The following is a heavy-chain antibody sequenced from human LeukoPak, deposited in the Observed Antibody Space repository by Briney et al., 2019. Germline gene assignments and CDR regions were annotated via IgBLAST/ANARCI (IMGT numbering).Heavy chain of an antibody. Sequence: GESLRLSCAASGFTISTNYMSWVRQAPGKGLEWVSVVYSGGGTYYADSVKGRFTISRDNSKNTVSLQMNGLRAEDTAVYYCARERVENQQLVGGNYWGQGTLVTVSS. CDR1: GFTISTNY. J-gene: IGHJ4*02. CDR2: VYSGGGT. CDR3: ARERVENQQLVGGNY. D-gene: IGHD6-6*01. V-gene: IGHV3-66*01.